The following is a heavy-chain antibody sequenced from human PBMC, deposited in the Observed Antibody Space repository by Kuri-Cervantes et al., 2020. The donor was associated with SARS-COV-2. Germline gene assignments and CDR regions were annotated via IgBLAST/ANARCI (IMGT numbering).Heavy chain of an antibody. CDR2: VRSKGYGGTT. J-gene: IGHJ4*03. CDR3: ITRLTRDAFDH. D-gene: IGHD4-23*01. Sequence: GGSLRLSCKASGFAFGDYAMTWFRQAPGKGLEWVGFVRSKGYGGTTEYAASVQGRFTISRDDYKTIVYLQMNSLKTEDKAIYYCITRLTRDAFDHWGQGTLVTVSS. V-gene: IGHV3-49*03. CDR1: GFAFGDYA.